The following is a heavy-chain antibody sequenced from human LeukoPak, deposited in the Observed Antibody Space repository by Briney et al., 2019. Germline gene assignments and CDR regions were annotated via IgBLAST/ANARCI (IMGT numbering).Heavy chain of an antibody. Sequence: GGPLRLSCAASGFTFSSYEMNWVRRAPGKGRRWVSYINSGGGTVFSADSVKGRFTTPRDNAKNSLYLQMNSLRAADTAVYYCATYGFMGKQWLHWGQGTLVTVSS. V-gene: IGHV3-48*03. CDR1: GFTFSSYE. CDR2: INSGGGTV. J-gene: IGHJ4*02. D-gene: IGHD6-19*01. CDR3: ATYGFMGKQWLH.